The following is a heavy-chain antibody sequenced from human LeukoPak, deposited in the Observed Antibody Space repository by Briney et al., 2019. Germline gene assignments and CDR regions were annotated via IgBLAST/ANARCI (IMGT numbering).Heavy chain of an antibody. J-gene: IGHJ4*02. V-gene: IGHV3-23*01. Sequence: PGGSLRLSCAASGFNFANHAMSWVRQAPGKGLEWVSAISGSGGSTYYADSVKGRFTISRDNSKNTLYLQMNSLRAEDTAVYYCAKMSGEYYYDSSGYYDYWGQGTLVTVSS. CDR3: AKMSGEYYYDSSGYYDY. CDR1: GFNFANHA. CDR2: ISGSGGST. D-gene: IGHD3-22*01.